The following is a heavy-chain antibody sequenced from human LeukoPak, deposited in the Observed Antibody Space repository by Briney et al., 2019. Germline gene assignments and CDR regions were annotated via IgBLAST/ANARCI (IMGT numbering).Heavy chain of an antibody. CDR1: GGTFSSYA. CDR3: ARDISPPDYYYYGMDV. Sequence: ASVKVSCKASGGTFSSYAISWVRQAPGQGLEWMGWINTNTGNPTYAQGFTGRFVFSLDTSVSTAYLQISSLKAEDTAVYYCARDISPPDYYYYGMDVWGQGTTVTVSS. CDR2: INTNTGNP. V-gene: IGHV7-4-1*02. J-gene: IGHJ6*02. D-gene: IGHD1-14*01.